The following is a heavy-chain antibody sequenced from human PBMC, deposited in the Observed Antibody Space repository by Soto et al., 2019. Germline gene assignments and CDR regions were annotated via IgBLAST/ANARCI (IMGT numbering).Heavy chain of an antibody. V-gene: IGHV1-18*01. D-gene: IGHD3-22*01. CDR3: ASDVDGGFAYYDASSGYYPFDY. Sequence: GASVKVSCKASGYTFTSYGISWVRQAPGQGLEWMGWISAYNGNTDYAQKLQGRVTMTTDTSTSTAYMELRSLRSDDTAVYYCASDVDGGFAYYDASSGYYPFDYWGQGTLVTVSS. CDR2: ISAYNGNT. CDR1: GYTFTSYG. J-gene: IGHJ4*02.